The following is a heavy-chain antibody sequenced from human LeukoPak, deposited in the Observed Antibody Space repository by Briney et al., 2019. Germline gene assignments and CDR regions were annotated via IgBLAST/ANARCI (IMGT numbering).Heavy chain of an antibody. J-gene: IGHJ4*02. Sequence: SETLSLTCSVSGDSINSDNYYWAWIRQTPGKGLEWIGSFSYGGNSYYNPSLKSRVTISVDTSTNHFSLKLTSVTAADRAVYYCARSRYTYGLYMYDHWGQGTVVTVSS. CDR2: FSYGGNS. CDR3: ARSRYTYGLYMYDH. D-gene: IGHD5-18*01. CDR1: GDSINSDNYY. V-gene: IGHV4-39*02.